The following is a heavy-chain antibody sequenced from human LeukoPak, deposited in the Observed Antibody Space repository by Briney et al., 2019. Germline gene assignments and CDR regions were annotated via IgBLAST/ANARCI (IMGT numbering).Heavy chain of an antibody. CDR3: ARDRAYYGN. Sequence: GGSLRLSCAASGFAFSSYSMNWVRQAPGKGLEWVSYISSSSSIIYYADSVKGRFTISRDNAKNSLYLQMNSLRAEDTAVYYCARDRAYYGNWGQGTLVTVSS. CDR2: ISSSSSII. J-gene: IGHJ4*02. CDR1: GFAFSSYS. V-gene: IGHV3-48*01. D-gene: IGHD3-3*01.